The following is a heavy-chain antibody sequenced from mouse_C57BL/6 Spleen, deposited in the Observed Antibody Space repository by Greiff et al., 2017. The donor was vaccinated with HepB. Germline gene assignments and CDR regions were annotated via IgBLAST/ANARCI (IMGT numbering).Heavy chain of an antibody. D-gene: IGHD2-5*01. V-gene: IGHV1-82*01. CDR3: ARSAYYSNYGGVFDY. CDR2: IYPGDGDT. J-gene: IGHJ2*01. CDR1: GYAFSSSW. Sequence: VQLQQSGPELVKPGASVKISCKASGYAFSSSWMNWVKQRPGKGLEWIGRIYPGDGDTNYNGKFKGKATLTADKSSSTAYMQLSSLTSEDSAVYVCARSAYYSNYGGVFDYWGQGTTLTVSS.